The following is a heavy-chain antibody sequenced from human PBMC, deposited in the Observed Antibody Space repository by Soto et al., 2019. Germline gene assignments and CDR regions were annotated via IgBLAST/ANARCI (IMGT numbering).Heavy chain of an antibody. J-gene: IGHJ4*02. CDR1: GFTFSSYG. Sequence: QVQLVESGGGVVQPGRSLRLSCAASGFTFSSYGMQWVRQAPGKGLEWVAVISYDGSNKYYADSVKGRFTISRDNSKNTLYLQMNSLRAEDTAVYYCARSPYSVSYLAYFDYWGQATLVTVSS. CDR3: ARSPYSVSYLAYFDY. D-gene: IGHD1-26*01. V-gene: IGHV3-30*03. CDR2: ISYDGSNK.